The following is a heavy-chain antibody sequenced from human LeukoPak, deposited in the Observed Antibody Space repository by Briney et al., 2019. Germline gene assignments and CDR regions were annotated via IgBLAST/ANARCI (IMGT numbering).Heavy chain of an antibody. CDR2: ISYDGSNK. J-gene: IGHJ3*02. V-gene: IGHV3-30*18. Sequence: PGGSLRLSYAASGFTFRSQGMHWVPQAPGKGLEGVAVISYDGSNKYYADSVKGRFTISRDNSKNTLYLQMNSLRAEDTAVYYCAKMWDDSSGYYYLDAFDIWGQGTMVTVSS. CDR1: GFTFRSQG. D-gene: IGHD3-22*01. CDR3: AKMWDDSSGYYYLDAFDI.